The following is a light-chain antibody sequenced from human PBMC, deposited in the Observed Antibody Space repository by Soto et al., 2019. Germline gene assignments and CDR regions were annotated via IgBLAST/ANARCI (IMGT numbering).Light chain of an antibody. J-gene: IGLJ1*01. CDR3: CSYVGSYSYV. CDR2: DVS. V-gene: IGLV2-11*01. Sequence: QSALTQPRSVSGSPGQSVTVSCIGTSSDVGGYKSVSWYQQYPGKAPKLMIYDVSERPSGVPNRFSGSKSGNTASLTISGLQAEDEADYYCCSYVGSYSYVSGNATKVTVL. CDR1: SSDVGGYKS.